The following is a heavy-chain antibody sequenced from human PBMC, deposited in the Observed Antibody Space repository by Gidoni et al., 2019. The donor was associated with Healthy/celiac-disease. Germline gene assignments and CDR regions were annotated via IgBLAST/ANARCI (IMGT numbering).Heavy chain of an antibody. J-gene: IGHJ6*03. Sequence: EVQLVESGGGLVQPGGSLSLSCAATGFPFSSSDMQWVRQATGKGLEWVSAIGTAGDTYYPGSVKGRLTISRENAKNSLYLQMNSLRAEDTAVYYCARMGVDTAMVRYYYMDVWGKGTTVTVSS. D-gene: IGHD5-18*01. CDR1: GFPFSSSD. CDR2: IGTAGDT. CDR3: ARMGVDTAMVRYYYMDV. V-gene: IGHV3-13*01.